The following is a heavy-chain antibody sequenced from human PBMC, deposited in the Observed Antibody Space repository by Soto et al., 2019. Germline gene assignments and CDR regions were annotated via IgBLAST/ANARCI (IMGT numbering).Heavy chain of an antibody. CDR3: ARARGYSYGQRGNYDY. V-gene: IGHV3-7*04. J-gene: IGHJ4*02. Sequence: GGSLRLSCAASGFTFSSYWMSWVRQAPGKGLEWVANIKQDGSEKYYVDSVKGRFTISRDNAKNSLYLQMNSLRAEDTAVYYCARARGYSYGQRGNYDYWGQGTLVTVSS. CDR2: IKQDGSEK. D-gene: IGHD5-18*01. CDR1: GFTFSSYW.